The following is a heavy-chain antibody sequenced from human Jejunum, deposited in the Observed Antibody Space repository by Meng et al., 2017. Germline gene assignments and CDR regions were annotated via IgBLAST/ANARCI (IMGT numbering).Heavy chain of an antibody. D-gene: IGHD2-2*01. CDR3: ARGELLWDY. V-gene: IGHV4-30-4*01. J-gene: IGHJ4*02. CDR2: MDYRGST. CDR1: GASISSGEYF. Sequence: QVQLQESGPGLVKPSQSLSLTVPVSGASISSGEYFWSWIRQPPGKGLEWIGYMDYRGSTFYNPSLKSRVTISVDTSKNQFSLKLSSVTAADTAVYFCARGELLWDYWGQGTLVTVSS.